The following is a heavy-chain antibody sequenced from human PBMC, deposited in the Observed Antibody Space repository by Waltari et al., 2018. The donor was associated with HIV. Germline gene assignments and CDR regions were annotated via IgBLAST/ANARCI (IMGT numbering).Heavy chain of an antibody. CDR2: ISAGGTK. CDR3: AKAVGDTSGRYWGGDV. Sequence: VKLVESGGGLVQPGGSLRLSCAGSGFTFSNYEMTWVRQAPGKGLGWISYISAGGTKYYADFVKGRFSISRDNAKNSLYLQMNSLRAEDTAVYYCAKAVGDTSGRYWGGDVWGQGTTVTVSS. V-gene: IGHV3-48*03. D-gene: IGHD6-19*01. J-gene: IGHJ6*02. CDR1: GFTFSNYE.